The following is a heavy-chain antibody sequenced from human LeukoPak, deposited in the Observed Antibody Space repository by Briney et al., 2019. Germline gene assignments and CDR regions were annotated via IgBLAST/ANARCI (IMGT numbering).Heavy chain of an antibody. CDR3: ARNGPYYYGMDV. CDR1: GYSFTSYW. V-gene: IGHV5-10-1*01. J-gene: IGHJ6*04. D-gene: IGHD2-8*01. CDR2: IDTSDSST. Sequence: GESLNISCKGSGYSFTSYWISWVRQMPGKGQEWMGRIDTSDSSTNYSPSFQGHVTTAADKSISTAYLQWSSLKASDTVMYYCARNGPYYYGMDVWGKGTTVTVSS.